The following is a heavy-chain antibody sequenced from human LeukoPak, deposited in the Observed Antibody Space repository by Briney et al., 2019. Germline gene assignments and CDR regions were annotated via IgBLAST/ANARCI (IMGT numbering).Heavy chain of an antibody. V-gene: IGHV1-8*03. Sequence: ASVKVSCKASGYTFTSYAMNWVRQAPGQGLEWMGCMNHNSGNTGYAQKFQGRVTITRNTSISTAYMELSSLRSEDTVVYYCARVGGGYCSSTRCLYNWFDPWGPGTLVTVSS. D-gene: IGHD2-2*01. CDR1: GYTFTSYA. CDR3: ARVGGGYCSSTRCLYNWFDP. CDR2: MNHNSGNT. J-gene: IGHJ5*02.